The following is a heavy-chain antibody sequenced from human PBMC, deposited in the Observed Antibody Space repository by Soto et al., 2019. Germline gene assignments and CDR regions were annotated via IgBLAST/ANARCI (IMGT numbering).Heavy chain of an antibody. D-gene: IGHD6-19*01. CDR3: ARDYPYAFGVAGYFDF. V-gene: IGHV4-38-2*02. Sequence: LSLTCTVSGYSISTGYYWAWVRQSPGKGLEWIGSVYRSGAAYYSPTLKSRVTISVDTSKNQFSLHLKSVTAADAAVYYCARDYPYAFGVAGYFDFWGQGTPVTVS. CDR2: VYRSGAA. CDR1: GYSISTGYY. J-gene: IGHJ4*02.